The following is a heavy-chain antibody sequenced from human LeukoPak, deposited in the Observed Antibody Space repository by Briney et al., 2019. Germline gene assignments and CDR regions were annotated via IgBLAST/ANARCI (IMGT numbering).Heavy chain of an antibody. V-gene: IGHV4-59*01. Sequence: SETLSLTCTVSGGSTSSYYWSWIRQPPGKGLEWIGYIYCSGSTNYNPSLKSRVTISVDTSKNQFSLKLSSVTAADTAVYYCARNLDVWGKGTTVTVSS. CDR2: IYCSGST. CDR3: ARNLDV. J-gene: IGHJ6*04. CDR1: GGSTSSYY.